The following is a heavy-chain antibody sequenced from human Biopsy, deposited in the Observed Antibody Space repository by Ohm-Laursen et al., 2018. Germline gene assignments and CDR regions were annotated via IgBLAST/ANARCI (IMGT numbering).Heavy chain of an antibody. CDR2: IFYSANT. Sequence: TLSLTCTVSGVSINGGRYYWNWIRHHPGKGLEWIGNIFYSANTYYNPSLKSRFTISVDTSKNQFSLKLISVTAAATAVYYCARLGSGDYFPTFFDFWGQGALVTVSS. J-gene: IGHJ4*02. V-gene: IGHV4-31*03. CDR1: GVSINGGRYY. CDR3: ARLGSGDYFPTFFDF. D-gene: IGHD5-12*01.